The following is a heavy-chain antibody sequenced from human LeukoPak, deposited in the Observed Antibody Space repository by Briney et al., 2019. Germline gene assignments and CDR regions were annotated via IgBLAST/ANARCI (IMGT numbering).Heavy chain of an antibody. D-gene: IGHD3-3*01. J-gene: IGHJ2*01. CDR3: ARALDYDFWSGPPSWFDL. CDR2: GST. Sequence: GSTNYNPPLKSRVTISVDMSKNQFSLKLNSVTTADMAVYYCARALDYDFWSGPPSWFDLWGRGTLVTVSS. V-gene: IGHV4-59*01.